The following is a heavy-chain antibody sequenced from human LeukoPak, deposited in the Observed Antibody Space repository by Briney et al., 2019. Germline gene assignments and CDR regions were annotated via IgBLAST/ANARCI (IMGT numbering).Heavy chain of an antibody. Sequence: PSETLSLTCTVSGGSISSSSYYWGWIRQPPGEGLEWIGSIYYSGSTYYNPSLKSRVTISVDTSKDQFSLKLSSVTAADTAVYYCARLDYGDESYFDYWGQGTLVTVSS. V-gene: IGHV4-39*01. CDR2: IYYSGST. CDR1: GGSISSSSYY. CDR3: ARLDYGDESYFDY. J-gene: IGHJ4*02. D-gene: IGHD4-17*01.